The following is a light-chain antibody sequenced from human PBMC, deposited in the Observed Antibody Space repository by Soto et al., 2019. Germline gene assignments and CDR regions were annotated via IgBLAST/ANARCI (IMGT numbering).Light chain of an antibody. J-gene: IGLJ3*02. V-gene: IGLV1-40*01. CDR3: QCYDSSLSGSV. CDR1: RSHIGAGYD. Sequence: QSGLTQPPSVAEAPGLWVTISCTGSRSHIGAGYDVPCYQQLRGRAPKLLIYGTSTGPSAVPDRFSASMPVTPASLAITGLQAEDEADYYCQCYDSSLSGSVFGGRSKVTGL. CDR2: GTS.